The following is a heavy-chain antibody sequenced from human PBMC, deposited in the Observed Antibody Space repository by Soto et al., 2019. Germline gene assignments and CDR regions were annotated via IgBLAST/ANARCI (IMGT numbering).Heavy chain of an antibody. CDR3: ARGSGNYYSGRHFDS. D-gene: IGHD1-26*01. CDR2: ISFTGST. Sequence: QVQLRESGPGLVKPSQTLSLTCTVSGGYISSSDYYWTWIRQSPGKGLEYIGYISFTGSTYYNPSLKSRVTVSVDTSNNQFSLNLSSVTAADTAVYFCARGSGNYYSGRHFDSWGQGTLVTVSS. V-gene: IGHV4-30-4*01. CDR1: GGYISSSDYY. J-gene: IGHJ4*02.